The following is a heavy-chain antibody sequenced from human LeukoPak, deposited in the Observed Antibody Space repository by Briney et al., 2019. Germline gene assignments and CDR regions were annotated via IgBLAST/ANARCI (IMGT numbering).Heavy chain of an antibody. CDR3: ARVLRYYDILTGYYDAFDI. J-gene: IGHJ3*02. D-gene: IGHD3-9*01. Sequence: ASVKVSCKASGYTFTSYGISWVRQAPGQGLEWMGWISAYNGNTNYAQKLQGRVTKTPDTSTSTASMELRSLRSDDTAVYYCARVLRYYDILTGYYDAFDIWGQGTMVTVSS. V-gene: IGHV1-18*01. CDR1: GYTFTSYG. CDR2: ISAYNGNT.